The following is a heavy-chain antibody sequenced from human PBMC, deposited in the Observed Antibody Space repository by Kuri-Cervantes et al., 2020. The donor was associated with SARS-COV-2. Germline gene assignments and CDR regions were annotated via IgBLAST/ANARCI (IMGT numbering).Heavy chain of an antibody. CDR1: GFTFRSYA. Sequence: GESLKISCAASGFTFRSYAMSWVRQAPGKGLEWVSVIYSGGSSTHYADSVKGRFTISRDNSKNTLYLQMNSLRAEDTAVYYCAKDREVHDYGGSFDYWGQGTLVTVSS. CDR3: AKDREVHDYGGSFDY. J-gene: IGHJ4*02. V-gene: IGHV3-23*03. CDR2: IYSGGSST. D-gene: IGHD4-17*01.